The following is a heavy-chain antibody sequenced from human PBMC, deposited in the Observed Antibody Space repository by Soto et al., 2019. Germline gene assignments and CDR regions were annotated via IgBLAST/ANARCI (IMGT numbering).Heavy chain of an antibody. J-gene: IGHJ4*02. V-gene: IGHV1-18*01. CDR2: ISAYNGNT. Sequence: ASVKVSCKASGYTFTSYGISWVRQAPGQGLEWMGWISAYNGNTDYPQKLQGRVTMTTDTSTSTAYMELRSLRSDDTAVYYCAGEGYCIRTSCYASALDYWGQGTLVTVSS. CDR3: AGEGYCIRTSCYASALDY. CDR1: GYTFTSYG. D-gene: IGHD2-2*01.